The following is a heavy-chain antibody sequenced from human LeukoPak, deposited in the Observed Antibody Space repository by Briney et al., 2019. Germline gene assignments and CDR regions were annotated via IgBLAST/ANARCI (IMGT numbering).Heavy chain of an antibody. D-gene: IGHD3-3*01. CDR1: GFTFTNYW. CDR2: IKQDRSEK. CDR3: ARLREIPVFGVVTKSTSYFDY. V-gene: IGHV3-7*01. J-gene: IGHJ4*02. Sequence: PGGSLRLSCAASGFTFTNYWMSWVRQAPGKGLELVANIKQDRSEKYYVDSVKGRFTISRDNDKNSLYLQMNSLRAEDTAVYYCARLREIPVFGVVTKSTSYFDYWGEGAMVTVSS.